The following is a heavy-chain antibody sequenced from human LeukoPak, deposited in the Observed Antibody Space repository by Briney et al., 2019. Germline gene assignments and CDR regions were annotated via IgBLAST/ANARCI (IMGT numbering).Heavy chain of an antibody. CDR1: GFTFSSYA. CDR3: AKLGGYSGYGDVDY. Sequence: GGSLRLSCAASGFTFSSYAMSWVRQAPGKGLEWVSAISGSGGSTYYADSVKGRFTISRDNSKNTPYLQMNSLRAEDTAVYYCAKLGGYSGYGDVDYWGQGTLVTVSS. V-gene: IGHV3-23*01. J-gene: IGHJ4*02. D-gene: IGHD5-12*01. CDR2: ISGSGGST.